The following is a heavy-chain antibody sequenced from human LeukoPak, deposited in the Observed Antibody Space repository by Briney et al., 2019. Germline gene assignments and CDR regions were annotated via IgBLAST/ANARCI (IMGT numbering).Heavy chain of an antibody. CDR1: GFTFSSYA. CDR2: ISGSGGST. J-gene: IGHJ3*02. V-gene: IGHV3-23*01. CDR3: AKAPYDSSGIHAFDI. D-gene: IGHD3-22*01. Sequence: GGSLRLSCAASGFTFSSYAMSWVRQAPGKGLEWASAISGSGGSTYYADSVRGRFTISRDNSKNTLYLQMNSLRAEDTAVYYCAKAPYDSSGIHAFDIWGQGTMVTVSS.